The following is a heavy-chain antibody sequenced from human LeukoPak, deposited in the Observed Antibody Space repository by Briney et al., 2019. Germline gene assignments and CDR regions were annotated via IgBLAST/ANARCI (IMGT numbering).Heavy chain of an antibody. J-gene: IGHJ5*02. V-gene: IGHV5-51*01. CDR3: ARWLQRWLQSQYNWFDP. Sequence: GESLKISCKGSGYSFTSYWIGWVRQMPGKSLEWMGIIYPGDSDTRYSPSFQGQVTISADKSISTAYLQWSSLKASDTAMYYCARWLQRWLQSQYNWFDPWGQGTLVTVSS. CDR1: GYSFTSYW. CDR2: IYPGDSDT. D-gene: IGHD5-24*01.